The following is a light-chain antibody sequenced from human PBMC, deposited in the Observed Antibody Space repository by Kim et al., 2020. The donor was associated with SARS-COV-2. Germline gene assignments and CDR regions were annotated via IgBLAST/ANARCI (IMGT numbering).Light chain of an antibody. Sequence: SGSLGASVKLTCTLNSGHSSYAIAWHQQQPEKGPRYLMKVNSDGSHSKGDGIPDRFSGSSSGAERYLTISSLQSEDEADYYCQTWGTGIRVFGGG. J-gene: IGLJ3*02. CDR1: SGHSSYA. CDR3: QTWGTGIRV. V-gene: IGLV4-69*01. CDR2: VNSDGSH.